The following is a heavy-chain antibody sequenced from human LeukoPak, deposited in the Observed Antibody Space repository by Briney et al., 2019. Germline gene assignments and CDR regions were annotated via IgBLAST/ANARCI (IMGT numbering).Heavy chain of an antibody. CDR2: IHYTGST. CDR1: GGSISSNSHY. D-gene: IGHD3-22*01. J-gene: IGHJ6*02. CDR3: ARSEYYYDSRRRSYYYYGMDV. V-gene: IGHV4-39*07. Sequence: SETLSLTCSVSGGSISSNSHYWGWIRQPPGKGLEWIGTIHYTGSTNYNPSLKSRVTISVDTSKNQFSLKLSSVTAADTAVYYCARSEYYYDSRRRSYYYYGMDVWGQGTTVTVSS.